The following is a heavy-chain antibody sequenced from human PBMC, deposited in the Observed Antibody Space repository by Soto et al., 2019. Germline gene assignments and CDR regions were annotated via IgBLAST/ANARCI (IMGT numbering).Heavy chain of an antibody. Sequence: QVQLMQSGAEVKKPGASVKVSCKASGDTFTDYYIHWVRQAPGQGLEWMGTVNPSGGHTTYAQHFLGRGTTPXXXSXXTLYMELTSLTSDDTAIYYCARGGHVVVVSAALDYWGQGTLVTVSS. CDR1: GDTFTDYY. CDR2: VNPSGGHT. D-gene: IGHD2-21*02. J-gene: IGHJ4*02. CDR3: ARGGHVVVVSAALDY. V-gene: IGHV1-46*01.